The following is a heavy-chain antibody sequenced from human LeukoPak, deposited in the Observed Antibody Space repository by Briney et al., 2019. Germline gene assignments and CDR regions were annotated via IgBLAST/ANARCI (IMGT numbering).Heavy chain of an antibody. J-gene: IGHJ4*02. D-gene: IGHD2-21*02. Sequence: GRSLRLSCAASGFTFSSYAMHWVRQAPGKGLEWVAVISYDGSNKYYAGSVKGRFTISRDNSKNTLYLQMNSLRAEDTAVYYGVVVTGMGYWGQGTLVTVSS. CDR2: ISYDGSNK. V-gene: IGHV3-30-3*01. CDR3: VVVTGMGY. CDR1: GFTFSSYA.